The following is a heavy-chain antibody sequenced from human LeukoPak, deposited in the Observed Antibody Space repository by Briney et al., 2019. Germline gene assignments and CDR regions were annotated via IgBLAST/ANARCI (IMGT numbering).Heavy chain of an antibody. Sequence: GGSLRLSCAVSGSTISNYYMHWVRQAPGKGLVWVSRINSDGSSTTYADSVKGRFTISRDNAKNTLYLQTNSLRAEDTAMYYCLMFTNGWNWGQGTLVTVSS. CDR2: INSDGSST. V-gene: IGHV3-74*01. D-gene: IGHD6-19*01. CDR3: LMFTNGWN. J-gene: IGHJ4*02. CDR1: GSTISNYY.